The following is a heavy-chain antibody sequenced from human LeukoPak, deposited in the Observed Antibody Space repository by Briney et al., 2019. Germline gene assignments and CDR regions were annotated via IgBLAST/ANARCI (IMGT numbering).Heavy chain of an antibody. CDR2: INPNSGGT. CDR3: AAKGEDDYVWGSLDY. CDR1: GYTFTGYY. J-gene: IGHJ4*02. D-gene: IGHD3-16*01. Sequence: ASVKVSCKASGYTFTGYYMHWVRQAPGQGLDWMGWINPNSGGTNYAQKFQGRVTMTRDTSISTAYMELSRLRSDDTAVYYCAAKGEDDYVWGSLDYWGQGTLVTVSS. V-gene: IGHV1-2*02.